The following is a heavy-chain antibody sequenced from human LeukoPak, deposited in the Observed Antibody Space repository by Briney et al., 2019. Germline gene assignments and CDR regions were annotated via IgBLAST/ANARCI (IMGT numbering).Heavy chain of an antibody. CDR1: GFTFSSYA. D-gene: IGHD3-10*01. V-gene: IGHV3-30*04. CDR2: ISSDGSNK. J-gene: IGHJ4*02. CDR3: YYSGY. Sequence: GRSLRLSCAASGFTFSSYAMHWVRQAPGKGLEWVALISSDGSNKYYADPLKGRFTISRDNSENTLYLQMNSLRPEDTAVYYCYYSGYWGQGTLVTVSS.